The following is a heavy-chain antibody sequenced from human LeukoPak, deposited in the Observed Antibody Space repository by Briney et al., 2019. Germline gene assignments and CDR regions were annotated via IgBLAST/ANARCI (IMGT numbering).Heavy chain of an antibody. D-gene: IGHD3-10*01. CDR3: ARFTITMVRGVISRNWFDP. Sequence: GESLKISCKGSGYSFTSYWIGWVRQMPGKGLEWMGIIYPGDSDTRYSPSFQGQVTISADKSISTAYLQWSSLKASDTAMYYCARFTITMVRGVISRNWFDPWGQGTLVTVSS. CDR1: GYSFTSYW. J-gene: IGHJ5*02. CDR2: IYPGDSDT. V-gene: IGHV5-51*01.